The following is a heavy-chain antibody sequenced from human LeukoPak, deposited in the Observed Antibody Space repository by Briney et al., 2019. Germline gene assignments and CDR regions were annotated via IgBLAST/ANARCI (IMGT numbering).Heavy chain of an antibody. D-gene: IGHD6-13*01. CDR1: GFTFSSYW. Sequence: PGGSLRLSCAASGFTFSSYWMHWVRQAPGKGLVWVSRIDTDGSSTSYADSVKGRFTISRDNAKNTLYLQMSSLRAEDTAVYYCILAAAGTEFDSWGRGTLVTVSS. J-gene: IGHJ4*02. CDR2: IDTDGSST. CDR3: ILAAAGTEFDS. V-gene: IGHV3-74*01.